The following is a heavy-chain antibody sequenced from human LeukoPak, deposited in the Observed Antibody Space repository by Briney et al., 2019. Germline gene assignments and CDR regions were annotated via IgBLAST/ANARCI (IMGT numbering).Heavy chain of an antibody. Sequence: GGSLRLSCAASGFTFSSYGMHWVRQAPGKGLEWVAVISYDGSNKYYADSVKGRFTISRDNSKNTLYLQMNSLRAEDTAVYYCAKDLTTYYGILTGSDAFDIWGQGTMVTVSS. V-gene: IGHV3-30*18. J-gene: IGHJ3*02. CDR2: ISYDGSNK. CDR1: GFTFSSYG. CDR3: AKDLTTYYGILTGSDAFDI. D-gene: IGHD3-9*01.